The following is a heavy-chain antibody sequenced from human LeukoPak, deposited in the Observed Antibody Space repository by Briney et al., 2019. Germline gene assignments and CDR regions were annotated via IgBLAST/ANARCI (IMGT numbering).Heavy chain of an antibody. CDR3: ARQIYSASGENDVPGWGAFDI. CDR1: GGSISSGSYY. V-gene: IGHV4-61*02. Sequence: SETLSLTCTVSGGSISSGSYYWSWIRQPAGKGLEWIGRIYTRGSTYYNPSLKSRVTISVDTSKNQFSLKLSSVTAADTAVYYCARQIYSASGENDVPGWGAFDIWGQGTMVTVSS. CDR2: IYTRGST. D-gene: IGHD1-1*01. J-gene: IGHJ3*02.